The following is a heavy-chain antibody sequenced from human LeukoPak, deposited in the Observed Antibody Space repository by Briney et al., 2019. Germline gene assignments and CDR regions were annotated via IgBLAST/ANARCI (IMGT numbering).Heavy chain of an antibody. D-gene: IGHD1-26*01. CDR2: IYSGGST. CDR3: AKDHSRYSGSYGVRDYFDY. V-gene: IGHV3-66*01. J-gene: IGHJ4*02. CDR1: GFTVSSNY. Sequence: GGSLRLSCAASGFTVSSNYMSWVRQAPGKGLEWVSVIYSGGSTYYADSVKGRFTISRDNSKNTLYLQMNSLRAEDTAVYYCAKDHSRYSGSYGVRDYFDYWGQGTLVTVSS.